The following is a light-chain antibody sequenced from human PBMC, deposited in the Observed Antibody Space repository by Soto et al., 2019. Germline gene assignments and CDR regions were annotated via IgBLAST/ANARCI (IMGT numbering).Light chain of an antibody. CDR1: QSVTSSY. J-gene: IGKJ1*01. V-gene: IGKV3-20*01. Sequence: EIVLTQYPGTLSLSPGERYTLSCMASQSVTSSYLAWYQQKPGQAPRLLIYGASSRATGIPDRFSGRGSGTDFTLTISRLEPEDFAVYYCQPYGSSPRTVGQGTKVEIK. CDR2: GAS. CDR3: QPYGSSPRT.